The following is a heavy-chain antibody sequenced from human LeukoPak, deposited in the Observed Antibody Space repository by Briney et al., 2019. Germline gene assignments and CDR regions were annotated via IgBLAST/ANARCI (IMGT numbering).Heavy chain of an antibody. Sequence: PGRSLRLSCAASGFTFDDYAMHWVRQPPGKGLEWVSGIIWNVGSIGYADSVKSRFTISRDNAKNSLYLQMNSLSAEDPALYYCAKDSERHYYYMDVWGKGTTVSVS. V-gene: IGHV3-9*01. J-gene: IGHJ6*03. CDR3: AKDSERHYYYMDV. CDR2: IIWNVGSI. CDR1: GFTFDDYA.